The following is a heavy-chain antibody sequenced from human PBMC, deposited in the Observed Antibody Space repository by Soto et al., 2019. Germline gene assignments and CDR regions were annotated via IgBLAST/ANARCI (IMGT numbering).Heavy chain of an antibody. CDR2: IIPIFGTA. D-gene: IGHD3-22*01. Sequence: SVKVSCKASGGTFSSYAISWVRQAPGQGLEWMGGIIPIFGTANYAQKFQGRVTITADESTSTAYMELSSLRSEDTAVYYCARDQVSYYYDSSGPSYGMDVWGQGTTVTVS. CDR3: ARDQVSYYYDSSGPSYGMDV. V-gene: IGHV1-69*13. CDR1: GGTFSSYA. J-gene: IGHJ6*02.